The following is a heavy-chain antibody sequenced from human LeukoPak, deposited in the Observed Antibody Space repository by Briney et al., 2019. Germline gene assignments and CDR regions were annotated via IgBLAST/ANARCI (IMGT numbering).Heavy chain of an antibody. Sequence: ASVKVSCKPSGYTFAGYYIHWVRQAPGQGLEWMGQINPDSGGTNNAQKFQGRITMTRDTSISTAYMELTKLRSDDTAVYYCTRSGSSPSYFDYWGQGTLVTVSS. J-gene: IGHJ4*02. CDR2: INPDSGGT. CDR1: GYTFAGYY. D-gene: IGHD1-26*01. V-gene: IGHV1-2*06. CDR3: TRSGSSPSYFDY.